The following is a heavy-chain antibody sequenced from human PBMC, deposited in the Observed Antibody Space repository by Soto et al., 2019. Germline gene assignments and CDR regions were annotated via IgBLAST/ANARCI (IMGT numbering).Heavy chain of an antibody. CDR1: GYTFRNYA. J-gene: IGHJ4*02. Sequence: ASVKVSCKASGYTFRNYAMHWVRQAPGQRFEWMGWINAGNGNTLYSQNFQGRVTITRDTSASTVYMDLSSLRSEDTAVYYCVRGLLWFGELSPFGYWGQGTLVTV. CDR3: VRGLLWFGELSPFGY. V-gene: IGHV1-3*01. D-gene: IGHD3-10*01. CDR2: INAGNGNT.